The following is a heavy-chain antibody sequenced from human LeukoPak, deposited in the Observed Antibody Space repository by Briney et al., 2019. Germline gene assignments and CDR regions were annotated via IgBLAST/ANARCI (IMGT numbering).Heavy chain of an antibody. J-gene: IGHJ3*01. CDR3: ARAKIAAAGTGAFDV. CDR2: FSATDGSA. Sequence: GGSLRLSCAASGFTFSSYAMTWVRQAPGKGLERVSAFSATDGSAQYAESVEGRFTISRDNSKNTLFPQMNSLGAEDTAVYYCARAKIAAAGTGAFDVWGQGTLVTVSS. CDR1: GFTFSSYA. D-gene: IGHD6-13*01. V-gene: IGHV3-23*01.